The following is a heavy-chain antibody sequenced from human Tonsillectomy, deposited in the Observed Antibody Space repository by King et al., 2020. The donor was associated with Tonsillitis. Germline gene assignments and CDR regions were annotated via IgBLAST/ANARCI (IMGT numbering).Heavy chain of an antibody. Sequence: VQLVESGGGVVQPGRSLRLSCAASGFTFSSYARHWVRQAPGKGREWVAVISYDGSNKYYEDSVKGRFTISRDNSKNTLYLQMNSLRAEDTTVYYCARQGKNYGDYVGYFDYWGQGTLVTVSS. CDR2: ISYDGSNK. J-gene: IGHJ4*02. CDR1: GFTFSSYA. D-gene: IGHD4-17*01. V-gene: IGHV3-30-3*01. CDR3: ARQGKNYGDYVGYFDY.